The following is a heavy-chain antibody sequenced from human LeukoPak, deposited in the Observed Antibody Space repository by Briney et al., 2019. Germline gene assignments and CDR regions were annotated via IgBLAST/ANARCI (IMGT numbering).Heavy chain of an antibody. CDR2: MNPNSGNT. CDR3: ARELRHDDI. Sequence: AASVKVSCKASGCTFTTYDINWVRQAPGQGLEWMGYMNPNSGNTGYAQKFQDRVTITTSISTSTAYMELSSLRSEDTAVYYCARELRHDDIWGQGTMVTVSS. J-gene: IGHJ3*02. CDR1: GCTFTTYD. D-gene: IGHD6-25*01. V-gene: IGHV1-8*03.